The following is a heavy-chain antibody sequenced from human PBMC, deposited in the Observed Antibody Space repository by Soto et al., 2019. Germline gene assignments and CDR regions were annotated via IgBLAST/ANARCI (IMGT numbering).Heavy chain of an antibody. Sequence: RWESLKISCKGSGDSFTSYWIGLVRQIPGKGLEWMGIIYPGDSDTRYSPSFQGQVTISADKSISTAYLQWSSLKASDTAMYYCARHRLHEYYYYGMDVWGQGTTVTVSS. J-gene: IGHJ6*02. V-gene: IGHV5-51*01. CDR2: IYPGDSDT. CDR3: ARHRLHEYYYYGMDV. CDR1: GDSFTSYW.